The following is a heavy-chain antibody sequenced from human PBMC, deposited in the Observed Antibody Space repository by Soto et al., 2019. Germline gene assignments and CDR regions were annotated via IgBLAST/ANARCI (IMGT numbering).Heavy chain of an antibody. CDR2: ISPRTTYK. D-gene: IGHD2-21*01. V-gene: IGHV3-11*06. Sequence: QVQLVESGGGLVKPGGSLRLSCASSGFTFSDHYMRWIRRSPGKGLEFLSYISPRTTYKNYADSVKGRFTISRDNAKNSLYLQLNSLRAEDTAIYYCSRGGGGGLFDLWGQGTFVTVSS. J-gene: IGHJ4*02. CDR3: SRGGGGGLFDL. CDR1: GFTFSDHY.